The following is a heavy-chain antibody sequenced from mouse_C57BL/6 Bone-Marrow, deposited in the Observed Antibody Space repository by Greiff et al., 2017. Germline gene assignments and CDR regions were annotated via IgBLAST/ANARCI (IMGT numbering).Heavy chain of an antibody. CDR2: ISNGGGST. Sequence: LGKAGGGLVQPGVSLKLSWASAGFTFSDYYMYWVRQTPEKRLEWVAYISNGGGSTYYPDTVKGRFTIYRDNAKHTLYLQMSRLKSEDTAMYYCARQGGYYVWYFDVWGTGTTVTVSS. J-gene: IGHJ1*03. CDR1: GFTFSDYY. CDR3: ARQGGYYVWYFDV. D-gene: IGHD2-3*01. V-gene: IGHV5-12*01.